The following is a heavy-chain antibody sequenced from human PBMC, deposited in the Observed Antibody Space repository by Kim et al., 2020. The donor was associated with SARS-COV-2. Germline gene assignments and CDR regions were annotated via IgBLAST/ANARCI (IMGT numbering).Heavy chain of an antibody. CDR3: TRGSPPMF. CDR2: YSRNT. D-gene: IGHD3-10*02. J-gene: IGHJ6*02. Sequence: YSRNTNYNPSLKSRVTRSADTSKNQFSLNLRSVTAADTAIYYCTRGSPPMFWGQGTTVTVSS. V-gene: IGHV4-30-4*05.